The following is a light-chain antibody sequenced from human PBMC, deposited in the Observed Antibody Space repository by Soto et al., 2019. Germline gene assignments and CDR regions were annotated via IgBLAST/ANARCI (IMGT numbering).Light chain of an antibody. V-gene: IGKV1-27*01. CDR2: AAS. CDR1: QGILDY. J-gene: IGKJ1*01. Sequence: DIQMTQSPSSLSASVGDRVTITCRASQGILDYVAWFQQKPGKAPRLLIFAASTLHSGVPSRFSGSGAGTYFILTISSLQPEDAATYYCQKYNTAPQTFGQGTTVEIK. CDR3: QKYNTAPQT.